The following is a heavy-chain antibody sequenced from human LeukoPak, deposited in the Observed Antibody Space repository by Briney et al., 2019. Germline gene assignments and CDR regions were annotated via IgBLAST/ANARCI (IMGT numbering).Heavy chain of an antibody. CDR3: ATMEDYFDY. CDR1: GGSINSDY. D-gene: IGHD3-3*01. CDR2: MYYSGSST. Sequence: SETLSLNCTVSGGSINSDYWSWVRQPPGKGLEWIGYMYYSGSSTNYNPSLKSRVTISVDTSKNQFSLKLSSVTAADTAVYYCATMEDYFDYWGQGTLVTVSS. J-gene: IGHJ4*02. V-gene: IGHV4-59*08.